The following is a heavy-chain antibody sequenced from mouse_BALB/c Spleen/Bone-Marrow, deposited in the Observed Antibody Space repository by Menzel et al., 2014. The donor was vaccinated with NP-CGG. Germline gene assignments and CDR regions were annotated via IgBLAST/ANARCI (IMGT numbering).Heavy chain of an antibody. J-gene: IGHJ2*01. CDR1: GYPFSSYW. V-gene: IGHV1-80*01. D-gene: IGHD2-10*02. Sequence: VQLQQSGAELVRPGSSVKISCKASGYPFSSYWMNWVKQRPGQGLEWIGQIYPGDGETNYNGKFKGNATLTADKSSSIAYMQLISLTSEDSAVYFCARKYGDYWGQGTTLTVSS. CDR2: IYPGDGET. CDR3: ARKYGDY.